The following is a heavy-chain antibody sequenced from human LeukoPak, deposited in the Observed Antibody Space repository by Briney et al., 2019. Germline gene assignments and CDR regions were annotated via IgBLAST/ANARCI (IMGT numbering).Heavy chain of an antibody. V-gene: IGHV1-2*02. CDR3: ARGTRRFGELRPHSFDY. D-gene: IGHD3-10*01. CDR2: INPNSGGT. Sequence: ASVKVSCKASGYTFTGYYMHWVRQAPGQGLEWMGWINPNSGGTNYAQKFQGRVTMTRDTSISTAYMELSRLRSDDTAVYYCARGTRRFGELRPHSFDYWGQGTLVTVSS. J-gene: IGHJ4*02. CDR1: GYTFTGYY.